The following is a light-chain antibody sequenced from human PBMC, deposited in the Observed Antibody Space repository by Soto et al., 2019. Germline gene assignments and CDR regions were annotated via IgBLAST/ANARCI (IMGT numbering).Light chain of an antibody. V-gene: IGKV1-33*01. CDR3: QQYDNLPS. CDR1: QDISNY. Sequence: DIQMTQSPSSLSASVGDRATITCQASQDISNYLNWYQQKPGKAPKLLSYDASNLETGVPSRFSGSGYGTDFTFTISSLQPEDIATYYCQQYDNLPSFGGGTKVEIK. CDR2: DAS. J-gene: IGKJ4*01.